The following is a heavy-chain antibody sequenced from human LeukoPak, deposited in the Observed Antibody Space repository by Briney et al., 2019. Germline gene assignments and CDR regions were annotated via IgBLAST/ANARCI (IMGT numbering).Heavy chain of an antibody. V-gene: IGHV4-39*01. Sequence: SETLSLTCTVSGGSISSSSYYWGWIRQPPGKGLEWIGSIYYSGSTYYNPSLKSRVTISVDTSKNQFSLKLSSVTAADTAVYYCARPLHCTNGVCYEEEFDYWGQGTLVTVSS. CDR3: ARPLHCTNGVCYEEEFDY. CDR1: GGSISSSSYY. J-gene: IGHJ4*02. CDR2: IYYSGST. D-gene: IGHD2-8*01.